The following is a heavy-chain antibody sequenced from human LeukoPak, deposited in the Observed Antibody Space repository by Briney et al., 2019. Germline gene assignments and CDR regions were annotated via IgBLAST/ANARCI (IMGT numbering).Heavy chain of an antibody. CDR3: AKGSGYDTDFDY. Sequence: GGSLRLSCAASGFTFSSYGMHWVRQAPGKGLEGVAVISYDGSNKYYADSVKGRFTISRDNSKNTLYLQMNSLRAEDTAVYYCAKGSGYDTDFDYWGQGTLVTVSS. CDR2: ISYDGSNK. V-gene: IGHV3-30*18. J-gene: IGHJ4*02. D-gene: IGHD3-9*01. CDR1: GFTFSSYG.